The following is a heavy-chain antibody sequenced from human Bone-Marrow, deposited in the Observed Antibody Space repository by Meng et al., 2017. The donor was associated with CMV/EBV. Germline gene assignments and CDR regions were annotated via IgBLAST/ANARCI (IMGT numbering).Heavy chain of an antibody. V-gene: IGHV4-34*01. J-gene: IGHJ5*02. CDR3: ARPVGYQLSYNGFDP. CDR2: INHSGST. CDR1: GGSFSGYY. D-gene: IGHD2-2*01. Sequence: SETLSLTCAVYGGSFSGYYWSWIRQPPGKGLEWIGEINHSGSTNYNPSLKSRVTISVDTSKNQFSLKLSSVTAADTAVYYCARPVGYQLSYNGFDPWGQGTLVTVSS.